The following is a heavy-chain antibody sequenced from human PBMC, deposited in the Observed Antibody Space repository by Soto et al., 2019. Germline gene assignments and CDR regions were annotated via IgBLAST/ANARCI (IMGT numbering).Heavy chain of an antibody. V-gene: IGHV4-39*01. CDR2: IYSTGNT. CDR1: GDSIRSSSY. D-gene: IGHD6-13*01. J-gene: IGHJ6*02. CDR3: RRSSRYSTDV. Sequence: SETLSLTFTVSGDSIRSSSYWGWIRQPPGKGLEWIGSIYSTGNTYYNPSLNSQVTISVDTSKNQFSLNVISVTAADTAVYYCRRSSRYSTDVWGQGTTVS.